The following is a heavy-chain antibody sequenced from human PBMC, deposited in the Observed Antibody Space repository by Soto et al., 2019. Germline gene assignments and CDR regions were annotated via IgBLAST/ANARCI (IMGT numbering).Heavy chain of an antibody. CDR3: ARPVGYDILTGYDYYGMDV. CDR2: IYPGDSDT. Sequence: PGESLKISCQCSGYSFTIYWIGWVRQMPGKGLEWMGIIYPGDSDTRYSPSFQGQVTISADKSISTAYLQWSSLKASDTAMYYCARPVGYDILTGYDYYGMDVCGQGTTVTVSS. J-gene: IGHJ6*02. D-gene: IGHD3-9*01. V-gene: IGHV5-51*01. CDR1: GYSFTIYW.